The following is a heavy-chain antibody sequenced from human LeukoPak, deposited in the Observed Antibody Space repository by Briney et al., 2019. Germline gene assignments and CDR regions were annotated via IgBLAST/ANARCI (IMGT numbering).Heavy chain of an antibody. CDR1: GYTFTGYY. Sequence: GASVKVSCKASGYTFTGYYMHWVQQAPGQGLEWMGWINPNSGGTNYAQKFQGRVTMTRDTSISTAYMELSRLRSDDTAVYYCARDNYGSGSYWGQGTLVTVSS. CDR2: INPNSGGT. J-gene: IGHJ4*02. D-gene: IGHD3-10*01. V-gene: IGHV1-2*02. CDR3: ARDNYGSGSY.